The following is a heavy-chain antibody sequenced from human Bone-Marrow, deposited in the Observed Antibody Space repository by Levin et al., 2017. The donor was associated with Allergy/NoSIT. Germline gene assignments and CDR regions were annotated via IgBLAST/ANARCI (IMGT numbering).Heavy chain of an antibody. D-gene: IGHD2-2*01. Sequence: PGGSLRLSCAASGFNFASYGMNWVRQAPGKGLEWVSSISGTGRHIYLADSLKGRFTISRDNAKNSLSLQMNNLRVEDTAVFCCAKDEGPFSSSFAFDCWGQGALVTVSS. CDR2: ISGTGRHI. J-gene: IGHJ4*02. CDR1: GFNFASYG. V-gene: IGHV3-21*01. CDR3: AKDEGPFSSSFAFDC.